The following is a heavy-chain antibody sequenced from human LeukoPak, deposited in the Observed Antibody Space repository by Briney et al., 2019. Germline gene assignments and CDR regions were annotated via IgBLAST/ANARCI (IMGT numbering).Heavy chain of an antibody. CDR2: IYYSGST. D-gene: IGHD2-2*02. Sequence: PSETLSLTCTVSGGPISSHYWSWIRQPPGKGLEWIGYIYYSGSTNYNPSLKSRVTISIDTSKNQFSLKLSSVTAADTAVYYCARLGYCSSTSCYRRGYFDYWGQGTLVTVSS. CDR1: GGPISSHY. V-gene: IGHV4-59*11. CDR3: ARLGYCSSTSCYRRGYFDY. J-gene: IGHJ4*02.